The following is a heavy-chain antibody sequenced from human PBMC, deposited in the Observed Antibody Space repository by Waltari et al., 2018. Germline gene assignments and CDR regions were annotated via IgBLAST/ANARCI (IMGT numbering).Heavy chain of an antibody. V-gene: IGHV3-30*01. CDR1: GFPFSTSA. J-gene: IGHJ4*02. CDR2: ISDDGSIK. D-gene: IGHD3-10*01. CDR3: ARGGLEWFGELFDY. Sequence: QVQLVESGGGVVHPGGSLRLPCAASGFPFSTSAVHWVRQAPGKGLEWVAVISDDGSIKYNADSVEGRFTISRDNARNTMSLQMNSLTTEDTAVYYCARGGLEWFGELFDYWGQGTLVTVSS.